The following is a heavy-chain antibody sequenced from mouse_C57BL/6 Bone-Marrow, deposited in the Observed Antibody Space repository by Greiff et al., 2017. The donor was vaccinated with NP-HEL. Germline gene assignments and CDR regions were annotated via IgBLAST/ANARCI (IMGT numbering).Heavy chain of an antibody. Sequence: KVVESGEGLVKPGGSLKLSCAAPGFTCTSYPTSWARHTPPQILEFFSYISSGGDYIYYADTVKGRFTISRDNARNTLYLQMSSLKSEDTAMYYCTREGGNYCFAYWGQGTLVTVSA. CDR1: GFTCTSYP. CDR2: ISSGGDYI. D-gene: IGHD2-1*01. J-gene: IGHJ3*01. V-gene: IGHV5-9-1*02. CDR3: TREGGNYCFAY.